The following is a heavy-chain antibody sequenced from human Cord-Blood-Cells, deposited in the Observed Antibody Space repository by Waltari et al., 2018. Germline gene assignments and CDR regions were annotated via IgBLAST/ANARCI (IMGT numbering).Heavy chain of an antibody. CDR2: IWYDGSNK. J-gene: IGHJ6*02. CDR1: GFTFSSYG. CDR3: ARDGSKRFRELFFYYYYGMDV. Sequence: QVQLVESGGGVVQPGRSLRLSCAASGFTFSSYGMHWVRQAPGKGLEWVAVIWYDGSNKYYADSVKGRFTISRDNSKNTLYLQMNSLRAEDTAVYYCARDGSKRFRELFFYYYYGMDVWGQGTTVTVSS. D-gene: IGHD3-10*01. V-gene: IGHV3-33*01.